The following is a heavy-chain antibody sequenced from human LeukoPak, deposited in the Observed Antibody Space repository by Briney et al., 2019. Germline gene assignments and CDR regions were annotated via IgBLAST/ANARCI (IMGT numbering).Heavy chain of an antibody. CDR2: INPSGGST. CDR1: GYTFTSYY. V-gene: IGHV1-46*01. CDR3: ARVKLGAGYYYYGMGV. J-gene: IGHJ6*02. D-gene: IGHD3-16*01. Sequence: ASVKVSCKASGYTFTSYYMHWVRQAPGQGLEWMGIINPSGGSTSYAQKFQGRVTMTRDTSTSTVYMELSSLRSEDTAVYYCARVKLGAGYYYYGMGVWGQGTTVTVSS.